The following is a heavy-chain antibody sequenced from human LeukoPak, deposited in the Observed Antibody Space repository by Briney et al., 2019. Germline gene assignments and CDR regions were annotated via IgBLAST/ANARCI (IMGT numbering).Heavy chain of an antibody. J-gene: IGHJ5*02. CDR3: ARDRAPEITIFGISNNWFDP. CDR1: GYTFISYG. Sequence: ASVKVSCKASGYTFISYGITWVRQAPGQGLEWMGWISPYTGNTNYAQKLQGRVTITTDTSTSTAYMELRSLRSDDTAVYYCARDRAPEITIFGISNNWFDPWGQGTLVTVSS. D-gene: IGHD3-3*01. V-gene: IGHV1-18*01. CDR2: ISPYTGNT.